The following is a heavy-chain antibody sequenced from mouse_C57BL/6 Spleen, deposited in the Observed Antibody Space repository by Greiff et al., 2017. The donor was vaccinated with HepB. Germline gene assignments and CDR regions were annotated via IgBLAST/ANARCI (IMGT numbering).Heavy chain of an antibody. D-gene: IGHD3-2*02. Sequence: QVQLQQPGAELVRPGTSVKLSCKASGYTFTSYWMHWVKQRPGQGLEWIGVIDPSDSYTNYNQKFKGKATLTVDTSSSTAYMQLSSLTSEDSAVYYCARSGEAMDYWGQGTSVTVSS. V-gene: IGHV1-59*01. CDR3: ARSGEAMDY. J-gene: IGHJ4*01. CDR2: IDPSDSYT. CDR1: GYTFTSYW.